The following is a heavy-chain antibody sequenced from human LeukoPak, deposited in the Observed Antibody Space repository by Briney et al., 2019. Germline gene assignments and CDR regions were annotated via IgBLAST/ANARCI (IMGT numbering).Heavy chain of an antibody. CDR1: GRSISSYY. J-gene: IGHJ4*02. D-gene: IGHD5-24*01. Sequence: SETLSLICTVSGRSISSYYWSWIRQPPGKGLEWIGYIYYSGSTNYNPSLKSRVTISVDTSRNQFSLKLSSVTAADTAVYCCARAGRDGYTFDYWGQGTLVTVSS. V-gene: IGHV4-59*08. CDR3: ARAGRDGYTFDY. CDR2: IYYSGST.